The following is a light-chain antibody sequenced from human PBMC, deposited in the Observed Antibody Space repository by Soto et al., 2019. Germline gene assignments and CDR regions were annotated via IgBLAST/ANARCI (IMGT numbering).Light chain of an antibody. V-gene: IGKV3-20*01. Sequence: EIVLTQSPGTLSLSPGERATLSCRDSQSVSSSYLAWYQQKPGQAPRLLIYGASSRATGMPDRFNGSGSGTDFTLTISRLEPEDFAVYYCQQYGSSPRFTFGPGTKVDIK. CDR1: QSVSSSY. J-gene: IGKJ3*01. CDR3: QQYGSSPRFT. CDR2: GAS.